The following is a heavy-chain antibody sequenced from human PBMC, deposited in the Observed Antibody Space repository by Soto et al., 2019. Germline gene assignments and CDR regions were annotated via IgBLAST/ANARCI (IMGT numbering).Heavy chain of an antibody. Sequence: GESLKISCKCSGYSFTSYWIGWVRQMPGKGLEWMGIIYPGDSDTRYSPTFQGQVTISADKSISTAYLQWSSLKASDTAMYYCARESRSSGPNSDFDYWGQGTLVTVSS. D-gene: IGHD3-22*01. CDR3: ARESRSSGPNSDFDY. V-gene: IGHV5-51*01. J-gene: IGHJ4*02. CDR2: IYPGDSDT. CDR1: GYSFTSYW.